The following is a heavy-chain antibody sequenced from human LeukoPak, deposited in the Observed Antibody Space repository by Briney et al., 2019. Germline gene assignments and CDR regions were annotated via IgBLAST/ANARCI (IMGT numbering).Heavy chain of an antibody. CDR2: INPSGGST. CDR3: ARTLGRDGYTVLFDY. CDR1: GDTFTSYY. Sequence: ASVKVSCKASGDTFTSYYMHCVRHTPGQGLEWMGLINPSGGSTSYAQKFQGRVTMTRDTSTSTVYMELSSLRSEDTAVYYCARTLGRDGYTVLFDYWGQGTLVTVSS. D-gene: IGHD5-24*01. J-gene: IGHJ4*02. V-gene: IGHV1-46*01.